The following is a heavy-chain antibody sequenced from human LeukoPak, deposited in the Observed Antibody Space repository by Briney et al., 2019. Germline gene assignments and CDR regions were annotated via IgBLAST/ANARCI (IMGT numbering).Heavy chain of an antibody. V-gene: IGHV1-8*02. J-gene: IGHJ6*02. CDR1: GYTFTSYD. D-gene: IGHD6-13*01. Sequence: ASVKVSCKASGYTFTSYDINWVRQATGQGLEWMGWMNPNSGNTGYAQKFQGRVTMTRNTSISTAYMELSSLRSEDTAVYYCAGAFRIAAAGYYYYGTDVWGQGTTVTVSS. CDR3: AGAFRIAAAGYYYYGTDV. CDR2: MNPNSGNT.